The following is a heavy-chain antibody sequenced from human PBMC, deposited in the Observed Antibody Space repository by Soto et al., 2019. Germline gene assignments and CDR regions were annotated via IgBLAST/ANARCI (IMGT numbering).Heavy chain of an antibody. V-gene: IGHV4-59*01. J-gene: IGHJ4*02. CDR1: GGPMRSYY. CDR2: IHDSGIT. CDR3: AREYAFSSDY. Sequence: SDTLFLTCTVYGGPMRSYYWSWIRQPPGKGLEWIGYIHDSGITDYNPSLKSRATIDTFRNQISLNLHSVTAADTAVYYCAREYAFSSDYWGQGTVVNGSS. D-gene: IGHD2-2*01.